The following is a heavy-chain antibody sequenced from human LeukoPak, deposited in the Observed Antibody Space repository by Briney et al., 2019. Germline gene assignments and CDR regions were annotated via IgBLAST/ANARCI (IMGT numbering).Heavy chain of an antibody. D-gene: IGHD6-19*01. J-gene: IGHJ4*02. CDR3: ARGKYSSGWFDY. V-gene: IGHV3-11*06. CDR2: ISSSSSYT. Sequence: PGGSLRLSCAASGFTFSDYYMSWIRQAPGKGLEWVSYISSSSSYTNYADSVKGRFTISRDNAKNSLYLQMNSLRAEDTAVYYCARGKYSSGWFDYWGQGTLVTVSS. CDR1: GFTFSDYY.